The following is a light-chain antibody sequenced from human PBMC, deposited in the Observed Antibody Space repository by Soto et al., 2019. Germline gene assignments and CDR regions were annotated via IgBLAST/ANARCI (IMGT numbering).Light chain of an antibody. CDR1: QGINRA. J-gene: IGKJ4*01. V-gene: IGKV1-13*02. Sequence: AIQLTQSPSSLSASVGDRVTITCRASQGINRALAWYQQKPGKAPKLLIYGASSLESGVPSRFSGSGTGTDFTLTISSLQPEDFATYYCQQFNSYLPTFGGGTKVEIK. CDR2: GAS. CDR3: QQFNSYLPT.